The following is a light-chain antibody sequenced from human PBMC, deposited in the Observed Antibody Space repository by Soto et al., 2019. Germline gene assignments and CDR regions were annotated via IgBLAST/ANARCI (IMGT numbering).Light chain of an antibody. J-gene: IGKJ4*01. Sequence: EIVLTQSPATLSLSPGERATLSCRASQSVSSYLAWYQQKPGQAPRLLIYDASNRATGIPARCSGSGSMTDFTLAISSLEPEDFAVYYCQQRSNWPPVTFGGETKVEIK. CDR3: QQRSNWPPVT. V-gene: IGKV3-11*01. CDR1: QSVSSY. CDR2: DAS.